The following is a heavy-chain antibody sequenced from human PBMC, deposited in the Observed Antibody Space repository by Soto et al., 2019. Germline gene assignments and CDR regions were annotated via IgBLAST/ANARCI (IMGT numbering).Heavy chain of an antibody. Sequence: PGGSLRLSCTASGLRFSKHAMSWVRQAPGKGLEWVSAIGATGMTTYYADSVKGRFAISRDNSINTLYLQMRGLRAEDTAIYYCAKGKEDSGLYQCFDCWGQGTLVTVSS. V-gene: IGHV3-23*01. D-gene: IGHD1-26*01. J-gene: IGHJ4*02. CDR1: GLRFSKHA. CDR2: IGATGMTT. CDR3: AKGKEDSGLYQCFDC.